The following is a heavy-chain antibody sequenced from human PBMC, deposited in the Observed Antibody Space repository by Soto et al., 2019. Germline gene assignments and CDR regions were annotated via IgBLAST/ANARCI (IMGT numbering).Heavy chain of an antibody. Sequence: PGGSLRLSCAASGFTFSSYSMNWVRRAPGKGLEWVSYISSSSSTIYYADSVKGRFTISRDNAKNSLYLQMNSLRAEDTAVYYCARDSAVGYGSGYMDVWGKGTTVTVSS. D-gene: IGHD5-12*01. CDR1: GFTFSSYS. J-gene: IGHJ6*03. CDR2: ISSSSSTI. CDR3: ARDSAVGYGSGYMDV. V-gene: IGHV3-48*01.